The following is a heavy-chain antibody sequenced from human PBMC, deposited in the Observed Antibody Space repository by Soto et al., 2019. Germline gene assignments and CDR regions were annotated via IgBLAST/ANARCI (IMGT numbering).Heavy chain of an antibody. CDR3: ARDSPYYDDGSGYQSRYFDY. D-gene: IGHD3-22*01. V-gene: IGHV4-31*03. CDR2: IYYSGST. CDR1: GGSISSGGYY. Sequence: QVQLQESGPGLVKPSQTLSLTCTVSGGSISSGGYYWSWIRQHPGKGLEWIGYIYYSGSTYYNPALKSRVTISVDTSKNQLSLKLSSVAAADTAVYFCARDSPYYDDGSGYQSRYFDYWGQGTLVTVSS. J-gene: IGHJ4*02.